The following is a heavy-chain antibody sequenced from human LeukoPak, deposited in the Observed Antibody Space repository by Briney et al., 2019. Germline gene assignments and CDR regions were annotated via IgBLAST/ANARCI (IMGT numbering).Heavy chain of an antibody. J-gene: IGHJ3*02. CDR3: ARERGHRAVGAFDI. CDR1: GGTFISYA. V-gene: IGHV1-69*13. CDR2: IIPIFGTA. Sequence: SVKVSCKASGGTFISYAISWVRQAPGQGLEWMGGIIPIFGTANYAQKFQGRVTITADESTSTAYMELSSLRSEDTAVYYCARERGHRAVGAFDIWGQGTMVTVSS. D-gene: IGHD3-10*01.